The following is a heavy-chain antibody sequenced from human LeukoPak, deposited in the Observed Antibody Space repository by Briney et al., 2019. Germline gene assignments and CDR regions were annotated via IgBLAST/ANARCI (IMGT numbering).Heavy chain of an antibody. D-gene: IGHD3-10*02. J-gene: IGHJ6*04. CDR2: ISSSSDYI. Sequence: GGSLRLSCTASGFTFGDYAMSCLRQAPGKALEWVSSISSSSDYIYYAASVTGRFTISRDNATISLYLQMNSLSAEDTVVYYCAELSIAMIGGVWGKGTTVTISS. V-gene: IGHV3-21*01. CDR1: GFTFGDYA. CDR3: AELSIAMIGGV.